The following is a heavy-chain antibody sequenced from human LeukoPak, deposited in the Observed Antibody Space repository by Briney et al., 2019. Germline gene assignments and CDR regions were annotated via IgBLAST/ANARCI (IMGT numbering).Heavy chain of an antibody. CDR2: IYHSGST. Sequence: SETLSLTCAVSGYSISSGYYWGRIRQPPGKGLEWIGSIYHSGSTYYNPSLKSRVTISVDTSKNQFSLKLSSVTAADTAVYYCARDSTALWFGELLMDYWGQGTLVTVSS. V-gene: IGHV4-38-2*02. CDR3: ARDSTALWFGELLMDY. CDR1: GYSISSGYY. J-gene: IGHJ4*02. D-gene: IGHD3-10*01.